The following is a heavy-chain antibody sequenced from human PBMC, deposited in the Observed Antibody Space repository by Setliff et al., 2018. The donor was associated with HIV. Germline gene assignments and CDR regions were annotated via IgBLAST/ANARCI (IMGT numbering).Heavy chain of an antibody. CDR1: GGSFSGYY. Sequence: SETLSLTCAVYGGSFSGYYWSWIRQPPGKGLEWIGEINRSGSTNYNPSLKSRVTISADTSKNQFSLNLSSVTAADTAVYFCARVYYGDLEYWGQGTLVTVSS. D-gene: IGHD4-17*01. V-gene: IGHV4-34*01. J-gene: IGHJ4*02. CDR3: ARVYYGDLEY. CDR2: INRSGST.